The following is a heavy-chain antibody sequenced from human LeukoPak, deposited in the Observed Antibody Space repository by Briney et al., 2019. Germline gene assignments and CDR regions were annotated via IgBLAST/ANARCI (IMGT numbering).Heavy chain of an antibody. CDR1: GFAFSSYS. D-gene: IGHD2-8*02. J-gene: IGHJ4*02. CDR3: ARDRTGVFDY. V-gene: IGHV3-21*01. Sequence: GGSLRLSCAASGFAFSSYSMNWVRQAPGKGLEWVSSISSSSSYIYYADSVKGRFTISRDNAKNSLYLQMNSLRAEDTAVYYCARDRTGVFDYWGQGTLVTVSS. CDR2: ISSSSSYI.